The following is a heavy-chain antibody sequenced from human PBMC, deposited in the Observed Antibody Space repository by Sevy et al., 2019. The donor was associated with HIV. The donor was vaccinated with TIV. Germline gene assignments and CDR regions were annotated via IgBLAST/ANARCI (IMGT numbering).Heavy chain of an antibody. J-gene: IGHJ4*02. Sequence: GGSLRLSCTASGFTFSNFGLHWVRQVPGKGLEWVTFIRYDGSDKYYAASVKGRFTISRDDSKNTLYLQMDSLRAEDTAIYYWAKDLAGPGKSYFDYWGQGTLVTVSS. D-gene: IGHD6-13*01. CDR3: AKDLAGPGKSYFDY. CDR2: IRYDGSDK. V-gene: IGHV3-30*02. CDR1: GFTFSNFG.